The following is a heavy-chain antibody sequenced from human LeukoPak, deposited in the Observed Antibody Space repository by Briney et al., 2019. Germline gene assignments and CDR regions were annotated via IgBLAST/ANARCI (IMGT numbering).Heavy chain of an antibody. CDR3: VSTLRFLPYRRFDY. V-gene: IGHV4-39*01. CDR2: IYYSGSA. CDR1: GNSVRSSSFY. D-gene: IGHD3-3*01. Sequence: SETLSLTCTVSGNSVRSSSFYWRWIRQPPGKGLEWIGSIYYSGSAYYNPSLKSRVTISGDASRTQFSLRLRSVTAADTAVYYCVSTLRFLPYRRFDYWGQGTLVTVSS. J-gene: IGHJ4*02.